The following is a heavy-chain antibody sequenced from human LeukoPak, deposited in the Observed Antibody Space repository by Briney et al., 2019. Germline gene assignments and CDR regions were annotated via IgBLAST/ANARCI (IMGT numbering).Heavy chain of an antibody. D-gene: IGHD3-10*01. CDR3: ARQPAGSPYPFDY. J-gene: IGHJ4*02. V-gene: IGHV4-59*01. Sequence: SETLSLTCTVSGGSISRYYWSWMRQPPGKGLEGIGYIYYSGSTNYNPSLKSRVTISVGTSKNQFSLKLSSVTAADTAVYYCARQPAGSPYPFDYWGQGTLVTVSS. CDR2: IYYSGST. CDR1: GGSISRYY.